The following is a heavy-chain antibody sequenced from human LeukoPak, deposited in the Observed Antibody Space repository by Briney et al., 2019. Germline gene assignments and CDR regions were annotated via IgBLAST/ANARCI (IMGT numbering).Heavy chain of an antibody. CDR1: GYSISSGYY. CDR2: IYHSGST. Sequence: PSETLSLTCAVSGYSISSGYYWGWIRQPPGKGLEWIGSIYHSGSTYYNPSLKSRVTISVDTSKNQFSLKLSSVTAADTAVYYCAGQYYYDSSGYSDYWGQGTLVTVSS. CDR3: AGQYYYDSSGYSDY. D-gene: IGHD3-22*01. V-gene: IGHV4-38-2*01. J-gene: IGHJ4*02.